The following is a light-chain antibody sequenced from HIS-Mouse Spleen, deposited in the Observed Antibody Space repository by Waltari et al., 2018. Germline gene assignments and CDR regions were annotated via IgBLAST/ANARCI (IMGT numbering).Light chain of an antibody. Sequence: DIVMTQSPDSLAVSLCERATINCKSSQSVLYSSNNKNYLAWYQQKPGQPPKLLIYWASTRESGFPDRFSGSGSGTDFTLTISSLQAEDVAVYYCQQYYSTPPTFGQGTKVEIK. CDR2: WAS. J-gene: IGKJ1*01. CDR1: QSVLYSSNNKNY. V-gene: IGKV4-1*01. CDR3: QQYYSTPPT.